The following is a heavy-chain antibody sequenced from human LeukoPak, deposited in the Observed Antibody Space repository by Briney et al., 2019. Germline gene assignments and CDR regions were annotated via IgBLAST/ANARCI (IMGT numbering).Heavy chain of an antibody. CDR1: SYSINSNYY. CDR3: ATKPYDFWSGYHYYFDY. CDR2: IYHTGST. Sequence: SETLSLTCSVSSYSINSNYYWGWIRQSPGKGLEWIGSIYHTGSTYYNPSLKSRVTISVDTSKNQFSLKLSSVTAADTAVYYCATKPYDFWSGYHYYFDYWGRGTLVTVSS. J-gene: IGHJ4*02. V-gene: IGHV4-38-2*01. D-gene: IGHD3-3*01.